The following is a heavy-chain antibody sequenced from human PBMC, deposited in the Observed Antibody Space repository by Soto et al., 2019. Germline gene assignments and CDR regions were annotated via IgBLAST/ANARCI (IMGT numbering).Heavy chain of an antibody. CDR1: GYTLTELS. V-gene: IGHV1-24*01. D-gene: IGHD5-12*01. Sequence: VASVKVSCKVSGYTLTELSMHWVRQAPGKGLEWIGGFDPEDGETIYAQKFQGRVTMTEDTSTDTAYMELSSLRSEDTAVYYCATKGYSGYNYYFDYWGQGTLVTVSS. CDR3: ATKGYSGYNYYFDY. J-gene: IGHJ4*02. CDR2: FDPEDGET.